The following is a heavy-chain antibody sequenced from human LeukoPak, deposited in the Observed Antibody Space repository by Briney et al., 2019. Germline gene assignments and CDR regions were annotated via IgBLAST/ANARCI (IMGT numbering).Heavy chain of an antibody. CDR2: ISAYNGNT. D-gene: IGHD3-9*01. J-gene: IGHJ4*02. V-gene: IGHV1-18*01. CDR3: ARAGKGDILTGYYFFDY. CDR1: GYTFATYG. Sequence: GASVKLSCKASGYTFATYGITWVGQAPGPGLEWRGWISAYNGNTNYAQKLQGRVTMTTDTTTSTAYMELRSLTSDDTAVYYCARAGKGDILTGYYFFDYWGQGTLVTVSS.